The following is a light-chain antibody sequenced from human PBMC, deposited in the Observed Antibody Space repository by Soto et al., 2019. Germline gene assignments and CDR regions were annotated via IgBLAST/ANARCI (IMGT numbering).Light chain of an antibody. Sequence: EIGLTQSPGTLSLSPGERATLSCRASQSVSSSSLAWYQQKPGQAPRLLIYGASSRATAIPDRFSGSGSGTDFTLIISRLEPEDFAVYYCQQYGSSPVTFGPGTKVDIK. CDR3: QQYGSSPVT. CDR1: QSVSSSS. V-gene: IGKV3-20*01. CDR2: GAS. J-gene: IGKJ3*01.